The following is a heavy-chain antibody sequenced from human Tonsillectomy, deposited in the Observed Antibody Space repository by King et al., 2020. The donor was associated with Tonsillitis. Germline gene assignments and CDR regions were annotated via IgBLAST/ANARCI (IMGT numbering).Heavy chain of an antibody. V-gene: IGHV2-5*01. D-gene: IGHD3-9*01. Sequence: ITLKESGPTLVKPTQTLTLTCTFSGFSLSTSGVGVGWIRQPPGKALEWLALIYWNDDKRYSLSLKSRLTITKDTSKNQVVLTITNMDPVDTAPYYCAHQGDILTGYDYWGQGTLVTVAS. CDR3: AHQGDILTGYDY. J-gene: IGHJ4*02. CDR1: GFSLSTSGVG. CDR2: IYWNDDK.